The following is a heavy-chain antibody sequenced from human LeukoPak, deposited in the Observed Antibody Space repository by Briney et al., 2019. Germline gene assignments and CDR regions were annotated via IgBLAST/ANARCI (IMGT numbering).Heavy chain of an antibody. CDR1: GFTFSSYW. CDR3: ARDENYYDSSGYYYVEDY. D-gene: IGHD3-22*01. CDR2: IKQDGSEK. V-gene: IGHV3-7*01. J-gene: IGHJ4*02. Sequence: QPGGSLRLSCAASGFTFSSYWMSWVRQAPGKGLEWVANIKQDGSEKYYVDSVKGGFTISRDNAKNSLYLQMNSLRAEDTAVYYCARDENYYDSSGYYYVEDYWGQGTLVTVSS.